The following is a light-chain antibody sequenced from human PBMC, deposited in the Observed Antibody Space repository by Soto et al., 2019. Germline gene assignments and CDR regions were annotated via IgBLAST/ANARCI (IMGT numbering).Light chain of an antibody. CDR2: EVR. CDR1: NTDVGGYNY. V-gene: IGLV2-14*01. J-gene: IGLJ3*02. CDR3: CSYAGTYTQWV. Sequence: QSALTQPASVSGSPGQSITVSCTGTNTDVGGYNYVSWYQHRPGKAPRLMIYEVRNRLSGVSNRFSGSKSGNTASLTISGLQSEDEADYSCCSYAGTYTQWVFGGGTKLTVL.